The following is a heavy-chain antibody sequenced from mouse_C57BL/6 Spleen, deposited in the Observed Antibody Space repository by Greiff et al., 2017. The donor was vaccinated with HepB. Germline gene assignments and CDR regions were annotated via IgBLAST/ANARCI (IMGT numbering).Heavy chain of an antibody. CDR3: ARGRIYYDYDRAMDY. CDR1: GYSITSGYY. Sequence: VQLKESGPGLVKPSQSLSLTCSVTGYSITSGYYWNWIRQFPGNKLEWMGYISYDGSNNYNPSLKNRISITRDTSKNQFFLKLNSVTTEDTATYYCARGRIYYDYDRAMDYWGQGTSVTVSS. V-gene: IGHV3-6*01. CDR2: ISYDGSN. J-gene: IGHJ4*01. D-gene: IGHD2-4*01.